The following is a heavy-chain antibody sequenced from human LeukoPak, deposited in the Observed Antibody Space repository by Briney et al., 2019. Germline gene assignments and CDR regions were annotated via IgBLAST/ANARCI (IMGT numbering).Heavy chain of an antibody. CDR1: GFTFSSYS. CDR3: ASGYSYGHLYY. D-gene: IGHD5-18*01. J-gene: IGHJ4*02. Sequence: GGSLRLSCAASGFTFSSYSMNWVCQAPGKGLEWVSYISSSSSTIYYADSVKGRFTISRDNAKNSLYLQTNSLRAEDTAVYYCASGYSYGHLYYWGQGTLVTVSS. V-gene: IGHV3-48*01. CDR2: ISSSSSTI.